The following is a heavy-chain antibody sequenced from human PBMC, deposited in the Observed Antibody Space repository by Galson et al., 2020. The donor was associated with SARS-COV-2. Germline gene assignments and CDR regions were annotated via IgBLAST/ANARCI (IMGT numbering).Heavy chain of an antibody. CDR3: AKGLAARS. CDR2: IYYSGST. V-gene: IGHV4-59*08. Sequence: SETLSLTCTVSGGSISSYYWSWIRQPPGKGLKWIGYIYYSGSTNYNPSLKSRVTISVDTSKNQFSLKRSSVTAADTAVYYCAKGLAARSWGQGTLVTVSS. CDR1: GGSISSYY. J-gene: IGHJ5*02. D-gene: IGHD6-13*01.